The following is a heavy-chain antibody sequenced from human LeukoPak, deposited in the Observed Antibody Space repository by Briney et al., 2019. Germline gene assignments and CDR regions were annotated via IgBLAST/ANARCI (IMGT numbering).Heavy chain of an antibody. CDR3: ASSPGWDAFDI. V-gene: IGHV1-2*02. Sequence: GGSLRLSCAASGFTFSSYGMHWVRQAPGQGLEWMGWINPNSGGTNYAQKFQGRVTMTRDTSISTAYMELSRLRSDDTAVYYCASSPGWDAFDIWGQGTMVTVSS. CDR2: INPNSGGT. CDR1: GFTFSSYG. J-gene: IGHJ3*02. D-gene: IGHD5-24*01.